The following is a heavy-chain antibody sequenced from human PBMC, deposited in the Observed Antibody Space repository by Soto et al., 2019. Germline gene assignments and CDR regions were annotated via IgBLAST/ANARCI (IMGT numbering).Heavy chain of an antibody. V-gene: IGHV4-4*02. J-gene: IGHJ5*02. CDR3: SRIVTDAPT. CDR2: ILYSGRT. CDR1: GGSISSGW. D-gene: IGHD3-16*02. Sequence: QVQLQESGPGLVKPSGTLSLTCAVSGGSISSGWWTWVRQPPGKGLEWIGEILYSGRTNYNSSLTSRVTISIAKSMKQFSLNLSSVTAPATAVYYCSRIVTDAPTWGQGALVTVSS.